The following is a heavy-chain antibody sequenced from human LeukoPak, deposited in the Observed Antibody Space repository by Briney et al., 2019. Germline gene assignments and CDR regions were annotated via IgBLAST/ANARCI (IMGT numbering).Heavy chain of an antibody. D-gene: IGHD6-13*01. Sequence: GGSLRLSCAASGFTFSNYAMSWVRQAPGKGLEWVSAISGSATSTYYADSVKGRFTISRDNSKNTLYLQMNSLSVEDTAIYYCAKDSAIAPSFNWFDPWGQGTLVTVSS. J-gene: IGHJ5*02. CDR2: ISGSATST. CDR3: AKDSAIAPSFNWFDP. CDR1: GFTFSNYA. V-gene: IGHV3-23*01.